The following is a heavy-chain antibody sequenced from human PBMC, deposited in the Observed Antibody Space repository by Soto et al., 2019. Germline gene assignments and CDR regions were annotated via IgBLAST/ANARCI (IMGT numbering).Heavy chain of an antibody. CDR2: ISYDGSDK. J-gene: IGHJ6*02. V-gene: IGHV3-30-3*01. D-gene: IGHD4-17*01. Sequence: QVQLVESGGGVVQPGRSLRLSCAASGFNLSPYAMFWVRQAQGKGLEYVTVISYDGSDKYYADSVKGRFTISRDNSKNALYLHMNSLRAKDTGIYYCARGSYGKRHYYHAMDVWGQGTTVTVSS. CDR3: ARGSYGKRHYYHAMDV. CDR1: GFNLSPYA.